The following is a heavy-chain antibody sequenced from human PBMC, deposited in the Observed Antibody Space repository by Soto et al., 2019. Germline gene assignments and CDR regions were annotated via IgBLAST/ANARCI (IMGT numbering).Heavy chain of an antibody. V-gene: IGHV1-69*13. Sequence: GASVKVSCKASGVTFSSYAISWVRQAPGQGLEWMGGIIPIFGTANYAQKFQGRVTITADESTSTAYMALSSLRSEDTAVYYCARESFEEGGGYCSCASCYTVDFYYDGMDFWGQGTTVTVSS. J-gene: IGHJ6*02. CDR1: GVTFSSYA. D-gene: IGHD2-2*02. CDR3: ARESFEEGGGYCSCASCYTVDFYYDGMDF. CDR2: IIPIFGTA.